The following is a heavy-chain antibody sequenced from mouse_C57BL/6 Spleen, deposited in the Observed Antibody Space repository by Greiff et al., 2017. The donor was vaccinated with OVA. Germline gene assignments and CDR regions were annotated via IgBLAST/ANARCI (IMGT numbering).Heavy chain of an antibody. CDR3: ARKSSLYYFDY. CDR1: GFTFSSYA. J-gene: IGHJ2*01. CDR2: ISDGGSYT. D-gene: IGHD1-3*01. V-gene: IGHV5-4*03. Sequence: EVKLMESGGGLVKPGGSLKLSCAASGFTFSSYAMSWVRQTPEKRLEWVATISDGGSYTYYPDNVKGRFTISRDNATNNLYLQMSHLKSEDTAMYYCARKSSLYYFDYWGQGTTLTVSS.